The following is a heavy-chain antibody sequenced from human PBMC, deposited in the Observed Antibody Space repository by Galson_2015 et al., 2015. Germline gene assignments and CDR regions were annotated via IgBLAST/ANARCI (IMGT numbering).Heavy chain of an antibody. Sequence: VSCKASGGTFSIFAISWVRQAPGQRLEWMGGLLPIYSTPNYAQKFQGRVTITADESTSTAYMELSSLTSEDTAVFYCATSNADVYCSGGSCYLDSWGQGTLVTVSS. D-gene: IGHD2-15*01. J-gene: IGHJ4*02. CDR1: GGTFSIFA. CDR2: LLPIYSTP. CDR3: ATSNADVYCSGGSCYLDS. V-gene: IGHV1-69*01.